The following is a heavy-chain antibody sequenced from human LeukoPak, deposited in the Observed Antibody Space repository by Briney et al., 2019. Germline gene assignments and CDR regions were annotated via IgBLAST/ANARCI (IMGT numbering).Heavy chain of an antibody. V-gene: IGHV5-10-1*01. J-gene: IGHJ4*02. D-gene: IGHD3-22*01. CDR1: GYSFSSYW. CDR3: ARNRYYYDFSGYFVDY. CDR2: IDPSDSYT. Sequence: GETLKISCKGSGYSFSSYWISWVRQMPGKGLEWMGSIDPSDSYTNCSPSFQGHVTISTDKSISTAYLQWSSLRASDTAMYYCARNRYYYDFSGYFVDYWGQGTLVTVSS.